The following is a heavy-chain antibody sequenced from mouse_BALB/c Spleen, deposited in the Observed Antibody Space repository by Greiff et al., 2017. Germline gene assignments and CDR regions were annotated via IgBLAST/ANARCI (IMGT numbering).Heavy chain of an antibody. CDR3: ARYRRSTMIKLDY. Sequence: EVKLVESGAELVKPGASVKLSCTASGFNIKDTYMHWVKQRPEQGLEWIGRIDPANGNTKYDPKFQGKATITADTSSNTAYLQLSSLTSEDTAVYYCARYRRSTMIKLDYWGQGTSVTVSS. CDR1: GFNIKDTY. V-gene: IGHV14-3*02. J-gene: IGHJ4*01. CDR2: IDPANGNT. D-gene: IGHD2-4*01.